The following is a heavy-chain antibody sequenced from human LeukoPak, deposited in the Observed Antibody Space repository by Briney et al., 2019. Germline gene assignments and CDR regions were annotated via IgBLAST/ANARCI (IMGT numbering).Heavy chain of an antibody. D-gene: IGHD3-22*01. Sequence: SQTLSLTCTVSGASFSSGDQYWNWIRQSPGKGLEWIGSIHPSGRLYNNPSLESRVTISIATSKNQFPLNPNSVTAADTAVYFCSRGLDSRKLGYWGQGTLVTVSS. J-gene: IGHJ4*02. CDR1: GASFSSGDQY. CDR3: SRGLDSRKLGY. CDR2: IHPSGRL. V-gene: IGHV4-31*03.